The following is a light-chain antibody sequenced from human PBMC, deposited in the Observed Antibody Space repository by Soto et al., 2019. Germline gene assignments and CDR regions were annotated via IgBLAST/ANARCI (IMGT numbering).Light chain of an antibody. CDR3: QQTYSVLPYT. CDR2: AAS. J-gene: IGKJ2*01. Sequence: DIQMTQSPSSLSASIGDRVTITCRASQNIRTYLNWYQQKPGKAPDLLVFAASNLQTGVPSRFSGGGSGTDFTLTISSLQPEDFATYYCQQTYSVLPYTFAQGTKLEIQ. V-gene: IGKV1-39*01. CDR1: QNIRTY.